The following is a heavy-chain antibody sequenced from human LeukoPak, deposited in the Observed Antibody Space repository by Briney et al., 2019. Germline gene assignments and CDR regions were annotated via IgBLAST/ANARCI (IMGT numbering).Heavy chain of an antibody. Sequence: PSETLSLTCTVSGGSISSYYWSWIRQPPGKGLEWIGYIYYSGSTNYNPSLKSRVTISVDTSKNQFPLKLSSVTAADTAVYYCASSVGYSNYYYYGMDVWGQGTTVTVSS. CDR3: ASSVGYSNYYYYGMDV. V-gene: IGHV4-59*01. CDR1: GGSISSYY. D-gene: IGHD4-11*01. CDR2: IYYSGST. J-gene: IGHJ6*02.